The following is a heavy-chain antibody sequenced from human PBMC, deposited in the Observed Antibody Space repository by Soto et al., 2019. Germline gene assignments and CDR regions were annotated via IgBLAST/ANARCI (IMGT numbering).Heavy chain of an antibody. CDR3: ARKHIVATTSSDAFDI. J-gene: IGHJ3*02. CDR2: ISSSSYI. Sequence: GGSLRLSCAASGFTFSSYSMNWVRQAPGKGLEWVSSISSSSYIYYADSVKGRFTISRDNAKNSLYLQMNSLRAEDTAVYYCARKHIVATTSSDAFDIWGQGTMVTVSS. CDR1: GFTFSSYS. V-gene: IGHV3-21*01. D-gene: IGHD5-12*01.